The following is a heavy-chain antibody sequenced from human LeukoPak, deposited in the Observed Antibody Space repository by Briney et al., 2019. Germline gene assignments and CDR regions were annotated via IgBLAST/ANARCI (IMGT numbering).Heavy chain of an antibody. Sequence: SETLSLTCAVYGGSFSGYYWSWIRQPPGKGLEWIGEINHSGSTNYNPSLKSRVTISVDTSKNQFSLKLSPVTAADTAVYYCARGWFYDYVWGSYRASFDYWGQGTLVTVSS. J-gene: IGHJ4*02. CDR3: ARGWFYDYVWGSYRASFDY. CDR2: INHSGST. CDR1: GGSFSGYY. D-gene: IGHD3-16*02. V-gene: IGHV4-34*01.